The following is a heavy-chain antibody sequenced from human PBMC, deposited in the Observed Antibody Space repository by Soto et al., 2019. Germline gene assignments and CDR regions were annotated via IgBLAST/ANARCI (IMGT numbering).Heavy chain of an antibody. J-gene: IGHJ4*02. CDR1: GGSISSSSYY. CDR3: ARHGYSSSYFDY. Sequence: SETLSLTCTVSGGSISSSSYYWGWIRQPPGKGLEWIGSIYYSGSTYYNPSLKSRVTISVDTSKNRFSLKLSSVTAADTAVYYCARHGYSSSYFDYWGQGTLVTVSS. V-gene: IGHV4-39*01. CDR2: IYYSGST. D-gene: IGHD6-6*01.